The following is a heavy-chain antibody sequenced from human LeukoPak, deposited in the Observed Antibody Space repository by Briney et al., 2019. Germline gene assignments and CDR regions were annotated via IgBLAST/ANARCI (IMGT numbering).Heavy chain of an antibody. V-gene: IGHV1-8*01. CDR2: MNPNSGNT. D-gene: IGHD3-3*01. CDR1: GYTFTSYD. CDR3: AREYYDFWSGYYASTRTMYNWFDP. J-gene: IGHJ5*02. Sequence: GASVKVSCKASGYTFTSYDINWVRQATGQGLEWMGWMNPNSGNTGYAQKFQGRVTMTRNTSISTAYMELSSLRSEDTAVYYCAREYYDFWSGYYASTRTMYNWFDPWGQGTLVTVSS.